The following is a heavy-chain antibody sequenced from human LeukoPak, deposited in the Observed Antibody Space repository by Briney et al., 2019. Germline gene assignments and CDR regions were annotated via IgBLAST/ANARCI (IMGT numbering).Heavy chain of an antibody. Sequence: GASVKVSCKASGGTFSSYAISWVRQAPGQGLEWMGWMNPNSGNTGYAQKFQGRVTMTRNTSISTAYMELSSLRSEDTAVYYCARGIRSIAVAGMGRQNSPSNRLTYYFDYWGQGTLVTVSS. D-gene: IGHD6-19*01. CDR3: ARGIRSIAVAGMGRQNSPSNRLTYYFDY. CDR1: GGTFSSYA. V-gene: IGHV1-8*02. J-gene: IGHJ4*02. CDR2: MNPNSGNT.